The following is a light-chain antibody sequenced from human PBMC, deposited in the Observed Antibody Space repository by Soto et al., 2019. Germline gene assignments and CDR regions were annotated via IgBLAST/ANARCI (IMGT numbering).Light chain of an antibody. Sequence: EIVLTQSPGTLSLSPGERATLSCRASQSITTSFLAWYQQKPGQAPRLLIYRASTRVTGIPDRFSGSGSGTDFTLTISRLEPEDFAVYYCQQYDGSSPSYTFGQGTNVEIK. CDR3: QQYDGSSPSYT. V-gene: IGKV3-20*01. CDR1: QSITTSF. J-gene: IGKJ2*01. CDR2: RAS.